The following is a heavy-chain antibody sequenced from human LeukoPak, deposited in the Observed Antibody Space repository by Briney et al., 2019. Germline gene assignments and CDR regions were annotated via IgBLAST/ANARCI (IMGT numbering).Heavy chain of an antibody. CDR2: INPNSGGT. CDR1: GYTFTGYY. V-gene: IGHV1-2*02. J-gene: IGHJ5*02. Sequence: ASVKVSCKASGYTFTGYYMHWVRQAPGQGLEWMGWINPNSGGTNYAQKFQGRVTMTRDTSISTAYMELSRLRSDDTAVYYCARACPIAVAEGGSDNWFDPWGQGTLVTVSS. CDR3: ARACPIAVAEGGSDNWFDP. D-gene: IGHD6-19*01.